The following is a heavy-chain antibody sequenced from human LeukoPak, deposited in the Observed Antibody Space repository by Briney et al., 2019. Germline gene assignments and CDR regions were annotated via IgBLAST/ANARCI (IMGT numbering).Heavy chain of an antibody. CDR2: ISAYNGNT. D-gene: IGHD1-26*01. V-gene: IGHV1-18*01. J-gene: IGHJ4*02. CDR1: GYTFTSYG. Sequence: ASVKVSCKASGYTFTSYGISWVRQAPGQGLEWVGWISAYNGNTNYAQKLQGRVTMTTDTSTSTAYMELRSLRSDDTAVYYCARERVLVGATDYWGQGTLVTVSS. CDR3: ARERVLVGATDY.